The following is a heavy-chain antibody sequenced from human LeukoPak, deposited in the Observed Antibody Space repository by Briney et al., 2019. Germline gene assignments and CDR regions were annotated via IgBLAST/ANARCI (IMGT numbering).Heavy chain of an antibody. D-gene: IGHD2-2*01. V-gene: IGHV4-34*01. CDR1: GGSFSGYY. CDR2: INDSGST. J-gene: IGHJ2*01. CDR3: ASYAKDIVVLPAASIYWYFDL. Sequence: KPSETLSLTCAVYGGSFSGYYWSWIRQPPGKGLEWIGEINDSGSTNYNPSLKSRVTISVDTSKNQFSLKLSSVTAADTAVYYCASYAKDIVVLPAASIYWYFDLWGRGTLVTVSS.